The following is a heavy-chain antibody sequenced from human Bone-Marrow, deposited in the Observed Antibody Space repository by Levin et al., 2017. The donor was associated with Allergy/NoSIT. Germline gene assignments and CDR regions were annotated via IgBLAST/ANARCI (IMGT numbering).Heavy chain of an antibody. Sequence: PGGSLRLSCAASGFTFSSYGMHWVRQAPGKGLEWVAVIWYDGSNKYYADSVKGRFTISRDNSKNTLYLQMNSLRAEDTAVYYCARGGTVTTSRRTTKYYYGMDVWGQGTTVTVSS. CDR2: IWYDGSNK. CDR1: GFTFSSYG. CDR3: ARGGTVTTSRRTTKYYYGMDV. D-gene: IGHD4-17*01. V-gene: IGHV3-33*01. J-gene: IGHJ6*02.